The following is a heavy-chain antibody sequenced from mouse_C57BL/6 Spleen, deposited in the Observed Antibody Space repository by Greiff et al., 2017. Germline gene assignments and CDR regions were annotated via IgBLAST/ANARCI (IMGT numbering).Heavy chain of an antibody. J-gene: IGHJ2*01. CDR3: ARSIYYGNYGYFDY. CDR1: GYTFTDYY. V-gene: IGHV1-76*01. D-gene: IGHD2-1*01. Sequence: QVQLKQSGAELVRPGASVKLSCKASGYTFTDYYINWVKQRPGQGLEWIARIYPGSGNTYYNEKFKGKATLTAEKSSSTAYMQLSSLTSEDSAVYFSARSIYYGNYGYFDYWGQGTTLTVSS. CDR2: IYPGSGNT.